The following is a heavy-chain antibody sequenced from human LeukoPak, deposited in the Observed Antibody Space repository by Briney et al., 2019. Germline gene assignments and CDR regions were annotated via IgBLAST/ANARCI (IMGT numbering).Heavy chain of an antibody. V-gene: IGHV3-20*04. Sequence: GGSLRLSCAASGFTFSSYAMSWVRQAPGKGLEWVSGISLNGGSTGYAAAVKGRFTISRDNAKNSLYLQMNSLRAEDTAFYYCVRGITMFQRWGQGTLVTVSS. CDR2: ISLNGGST. CDR3: VRGITMFQR. J-gene: IGHJ1*01. D-gene: IGHD3-10*01. CDR1: GFTFSSYA.